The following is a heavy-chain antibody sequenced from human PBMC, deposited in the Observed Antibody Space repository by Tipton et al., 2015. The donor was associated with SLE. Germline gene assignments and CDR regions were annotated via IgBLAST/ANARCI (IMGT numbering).Heavy chain of an antibody. J-gene: IGHJ5*02. CDR2: IDTNTGNP. D-gene: IGHD5-18*01. V-gene: IGHV7-4-1*02. CDR3: ARDPPGGYGRLDP. CDR1: GYTFTSYA. Sequence: QSGAEVKKPGASVKVSCKASGYTFTSYAINWVRQAPGQGPEWMGWIDTNTGNPTYAQGFTGRFVYSLDTSVSTAYLQISSLKAEDTAVYYCARDPPGGYGRLDPWGQGTLVTVSS.